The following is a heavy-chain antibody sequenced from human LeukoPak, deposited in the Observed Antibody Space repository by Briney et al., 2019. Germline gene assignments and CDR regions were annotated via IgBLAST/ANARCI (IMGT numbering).Heavy chain of an antibody. CDR1: GFTVSTTY. J-gene: IGHJ5*02. CDR2: IYSGGST. Sequence: GGSLRLSCAASGFTVSTTYMSWARQAPGKGLEWVSLIYSGGSTYYADSVKGRFVISRDNSKNTFYLQMNSLGAEDTAVYYCARGVSYGSGSYIGDPWGQGTLVTVSS. CDR3: ARGVSYGSGSYIGDP. D-gene: IGHD3-10*01. V-gene: IGHV3-53*01.